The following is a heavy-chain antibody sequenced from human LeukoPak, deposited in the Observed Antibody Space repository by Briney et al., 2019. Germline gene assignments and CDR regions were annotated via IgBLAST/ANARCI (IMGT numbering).Heavy chain of an antibody. CDR2: ISGSGGST. CDR3: AKVPIYYDSSGYNYYYYGMDV. Sequence: GSLRLSCAASGFTFSSYAMSWVRQAPGKGLEWVSAISGSGGSTYYADSVKGRFTISRDNSKNTLYLQMNSLRAEDTAVYYCAKVPIYYDSSGYNYYYYGMDVWGQGTTVTVSS. CDR1: GFTFSSYA. V-gene: IGHV3-23*01. D-gene: IGHD3-22*01. J-gene: IGHJ6*02.